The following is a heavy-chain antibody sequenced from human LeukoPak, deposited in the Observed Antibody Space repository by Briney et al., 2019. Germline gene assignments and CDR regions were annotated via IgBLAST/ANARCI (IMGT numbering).Heavy chain of an antibody. CDR1: GRSFSGYY. CDR2: INHSGST. D-gene: IGHD3-22*01. Sequence: SSETLSLTCAVYGRSFSGYYWSWIRQPPGKGLEWLGEINHSGSTNYNPSLKSRVTISVDTSKNQFSLKLTLVTAEDTAVYYCARAQYYYDSSGYYWIVSFDYWGQGTLVTVSS. V-gene: IGHV4-34*01. J-gene: IGHJ4*02. CDR3: ARAQYYYDSSGYYWIVSFDY.